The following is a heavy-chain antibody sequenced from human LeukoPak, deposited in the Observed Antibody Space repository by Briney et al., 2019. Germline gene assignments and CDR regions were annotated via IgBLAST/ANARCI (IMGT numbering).Heavy chain of an antibody. J-gene: IGHJ4*02. V-gene: IGHV3-23*01. CDR1: GFSFSSFA. D-gene: IGHD2-2*01. CDR2: IRGGGST. CDR3: AKDHTSLGGLDY. Sequence: GGSLRLACAASGFSFSSFAMTWVRQAPGKGLEWASVIRGGGSTTYADAVKGRFTISRDDSKNTVYLQMNSLRADDTAVYYCAKDHTSLGGLDYWGQGTLVTVSS.